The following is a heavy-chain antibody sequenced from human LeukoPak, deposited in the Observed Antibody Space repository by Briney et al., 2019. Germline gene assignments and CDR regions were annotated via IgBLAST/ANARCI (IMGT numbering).Heavy chain of an antibody. CDR1: GFTFSNYA. Sequence: PGGSLRLSCAASGFTFSNYAMSWVRQAPVKGLEWVSGISGSGGSTYYADSVKGRFTISRDNSKNTLYLQMNSLRAEDTAVYYCAKGLGYSGYDFTNWGQGTLVTVSS. CDR2: ISGSGGST. J-gene: IGHJ4*02. CDR3: AKGLGYSGYDFTN. D-gene: IGHD5-12*01. V-gene: IGHV3-23*01.